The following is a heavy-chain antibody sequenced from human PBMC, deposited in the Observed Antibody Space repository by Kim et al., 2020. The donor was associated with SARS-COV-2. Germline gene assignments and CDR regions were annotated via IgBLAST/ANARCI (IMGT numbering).Heavy chain of an antibody. CDR1: GFTFSSYW. D-gene: IGHD1-26*01. J-gene: IGHJ4*02. CDR3: ASLPRVGATDY. Sequence: GGSLRLSCAASGFTFSSYWMHWVRQAPGKGLVWVSRINSDGSSTSYADSVKGRFTISRDNAKNTLYLQMNSLRAEDTAVYYCASLPRVGATDYWGQGTLVTLSS. V-gene: IGHV3-74*01. CDR2: INSDGSST.